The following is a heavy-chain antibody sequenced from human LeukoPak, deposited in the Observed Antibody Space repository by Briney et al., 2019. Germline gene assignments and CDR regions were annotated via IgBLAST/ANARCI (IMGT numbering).Heavy chain of an antibody. Sequence: SQTLSLTCTVSGGSISSGSYYWSWIRQPAGKGLEWIGRIYTSGSTNYNPSLKSRVTISVDTSKNQFSLKLSSVTAADTAVYYCAREPWRGYCSSTSCSQYFQHWGQGTLVTVSS. CDR3: AREPWRGYCSSTSCSQYFQH. J-gene: IGHJ1*01. V-gene: IGHV4-61*02. CDR1: GGSISSGSYY. CDR2: IYTSGST. D-gene: IGHD2-2*01.